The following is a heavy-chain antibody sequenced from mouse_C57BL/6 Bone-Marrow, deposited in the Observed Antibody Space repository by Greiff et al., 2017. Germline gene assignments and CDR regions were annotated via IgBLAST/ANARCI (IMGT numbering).Heavy chain of an antibody. CDR1: GYTFTSYW. CDR3: ARLYDDYGFAY. V-gene: IGHV1-59*01. Sequence: QVQLQQPGAELVRPGTSVKLSCKASGYTFTSYWMHWVKQRPGQGLEWIGVIDPSDSYTNYTQKFKGKATLTVDTSSSTAYMQLSSLTSEDSAVYYGARLYDDYGFAYWGQGTLVTVSA. CDR2: IDPSDSYT. D-gene: IGHD2-13*01. J-gene: IGHJ3*01.